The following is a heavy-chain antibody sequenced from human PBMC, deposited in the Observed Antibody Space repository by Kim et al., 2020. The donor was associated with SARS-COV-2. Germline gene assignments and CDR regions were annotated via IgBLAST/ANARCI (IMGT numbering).Heavy chain of an antibody. CDR3: TSGLCINGICRDNFGLDV. CDR1: GYTFTYRY. V-gene: IGHV1-45*02. D-gene: IGHD2-8*01. J-gene: IGHJ6*02. CDR2: ITPFNGNT. Sequence: SVKVSCKAAGYTFTYRYLHWVRQAPGQALEWMGWITPFNGNTNYAQKFQGRVTISRDRSRTTAYMELSSLRSEDTAIYFCTSGLCINGICRDNFGLDVWAQGTTVTVSS.